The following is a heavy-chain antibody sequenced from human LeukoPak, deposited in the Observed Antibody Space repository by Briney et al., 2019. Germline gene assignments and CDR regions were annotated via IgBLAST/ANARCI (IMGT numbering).Heavy chain of an antibody. Sequence: SETLSLTCTVSGGSISSGSYYWSWIRQPAGKGLEWIGRIYTSGSTNYNPSLKSRVTISVDTPKNQFSLKLSSVTAADTAVYYCAREEGVWLPYYWGQGTLVTVSS. CDR1: GGSISSGSYY. V-gene: IGHV4-61*02. J-gene: IGHJ4*02. CDR2: IYTSGST. D-gene: IGHD5-12*01. CDR3: AREEGVWLPYY.